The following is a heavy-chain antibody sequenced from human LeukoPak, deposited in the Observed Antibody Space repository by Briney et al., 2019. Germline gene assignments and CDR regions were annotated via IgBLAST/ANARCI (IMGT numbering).Heavy chain of an antibody. D-gene: IGHD5-18*01. V-gene: IGHV4-31*03. Sequence: SQTPSLTCTVSGGSISSGGYYWSWIRQHPGKGLEWIGYIYYSGSTYYNPSLKSRVTISVDTSKNQFSQKLSSVTAADTAVYYCAEGYSYGSFDYWGQGTLVTVSS. CDR1: GGSISSGGYY. CDR3: AEGYSYGSFDY. CDR2: IYYSGST. J-gene: IGHJ4*02.